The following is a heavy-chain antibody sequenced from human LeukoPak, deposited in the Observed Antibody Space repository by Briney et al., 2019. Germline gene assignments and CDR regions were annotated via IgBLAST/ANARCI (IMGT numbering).Heavy chain of an antibody. CDR3: AKGLHGTYYFDY. J-gene: IGHJ4*02. CDR1: GFTFSSYA. V-gene: IGHV3-23*01. D-gene: IGHD4-11*01. Sequence: GGSLRLSCAASGFTFSSYAMSWVRQAPGKGLEWVSAISGSGGSTYYADSVKGRFTISRDNAKNSLHLQMNSLRAEDTALYYCAKGLHGTYYFDYWGQGTLVTVSS. CDR2: ISGSGGST.